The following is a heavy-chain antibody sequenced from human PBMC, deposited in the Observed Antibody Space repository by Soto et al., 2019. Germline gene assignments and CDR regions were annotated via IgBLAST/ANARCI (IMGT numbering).Heavy chain of an antibody. V-gene: IGHV3-30*02. CDR1: GFSFSSYG. D-gene: IGHD3-16*02. CDR2: ISYGGSNE. CDR3: AKGDRMFGGVIGHPDY. J-gene: IGHJ4*02. Sequence: GGSLRLSCAASGFSFSSYGMHWVRQAPGKGLEWVAFISYGGSNEYYADAVKGRFTISRDNSKNTLYLQMNSLRAEDTAVYYCAKGDRMFGGVIGHPDYWGQGTLVTVSS.